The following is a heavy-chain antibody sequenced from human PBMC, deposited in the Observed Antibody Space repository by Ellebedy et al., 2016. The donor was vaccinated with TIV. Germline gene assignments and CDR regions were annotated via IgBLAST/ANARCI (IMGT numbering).Heavy chain of an antibody. CDR2: IIPIFGIP. D-gene: IGHD2-2*01. J-gene: IGHJ6*02. CDR3: ASARYCSSPTCPNAYGMDV. V-gene: IGHV1-69*13. Sequence: AASVKVSCKASGGTFSSFAISWLRQARGHGLEWMGGIIPIFGIPNYAQKFQGRVTITADASTTTAYMELTGLRSDDTAVYYCASARYCSSPTCPNAYGMDVWGQGTTVTVSS. CDR1: GGTFSSFA.